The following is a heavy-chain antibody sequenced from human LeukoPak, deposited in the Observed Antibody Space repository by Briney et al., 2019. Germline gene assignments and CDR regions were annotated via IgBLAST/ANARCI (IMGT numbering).Heavy chain of an antibody. CDR1: GFTFSSYG. Sequence: GGSLRLSCAASGFTFSSYGMHWVRQAPGKGLEWVAVISYDGSNKYYADSVKGRFTISRDNSKNTLYLQMNSLRAEDTAVYYCAKPYDYGDPRDYWGQGTLVTVSS. V-gene: IGHV3-30*18. CDR3: AKPYDYGDPRDY. CDR2: ISYDGSNK. D-gene: IGHD4-17*01. J-gene: IGHJ4*02.